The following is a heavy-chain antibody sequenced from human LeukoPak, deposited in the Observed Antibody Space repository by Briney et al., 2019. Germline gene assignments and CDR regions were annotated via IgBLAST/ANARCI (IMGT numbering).Heavy chain of an antibody. D-gene: IGHD6-13*01. J-gene: IGHJ3*02. CDR1: GYTFTSYD. V-gene: IGHV1-8*02. CDR2: MNPNSGNT. Sequence: GASVKVSCKASGYTFTSYDINWERQATGQGLEWMGWMNPNSGNTGYAQKFQGRVTMTRNTSISTAYMELSSLRSEDTAVYYCARLVAAAGTDDAFDIWGQGTMVTVSS. CDR3: ARLVAAAGTDDAFDI.